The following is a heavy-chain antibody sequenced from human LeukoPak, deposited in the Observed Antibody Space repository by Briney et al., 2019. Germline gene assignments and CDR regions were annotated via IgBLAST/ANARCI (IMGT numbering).Heavy chain of an antibody. CDR1: GFTFSSYA. CDR2: ISGSGGKT. D-gene: IGHD1-7*01. V-gene: IGHV3-23*01. J-gene: IGHJ4*02. Sequence: GGSLRLSCAASGFTFSSYAMSWVRQAPGKGLEWGSGISGSGGKTYYADSVKGRFTISRDNFKNTLYLQMNSLRAKDTAVYYCARSSRELGGYAPWELMPPFDYWGQGTLVTVSS. CDR3: ARSSRELGGYAPWELMPPFDY.